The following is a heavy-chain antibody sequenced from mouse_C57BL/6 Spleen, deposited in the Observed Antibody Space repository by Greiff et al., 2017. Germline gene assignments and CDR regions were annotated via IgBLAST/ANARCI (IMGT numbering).Heavy chain of an antibody. V-gene: IGHV1-42*01. CDR1: GYSFTGYY. D-gene: IGHD1-1*01. CDR3: ASTVVATLDY. Sequence: EVKLQESGPELVKPGASVKISCKASGYSFTGYYMNWVKQSPEKSLEWIGEINPSTGGTTYNQKFKAKATLTVDKSSSTAYMQLKSLTSEDSAVYYCASTVVATLDYWGQGTTLTVSS. J-gene: IGHJ2*01. CDR2: INPSTGGT.